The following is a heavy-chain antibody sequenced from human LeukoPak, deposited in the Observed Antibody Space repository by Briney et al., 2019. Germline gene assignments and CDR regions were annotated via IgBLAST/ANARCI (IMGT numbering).Heavy chain of an antibody. J-gene: IGHJ4*02. CDR3: ARTTIDDYYDSSGYDY. CDR1: GGTFSSYA. Sequence: SVKVSCKASGGTFSSYAISWVRQAPGQGLEWMGRIIPIFGIANYAQKFQGRVTITADKSTSTAYMELSSLRSEDTAVYYCARTTIDDYYDSSGYDYWGQRTLVTVSS. D-gene: IGHD3-22*01. CDR2: IIPIFGIA. V-gene: IGHV1-69*04.